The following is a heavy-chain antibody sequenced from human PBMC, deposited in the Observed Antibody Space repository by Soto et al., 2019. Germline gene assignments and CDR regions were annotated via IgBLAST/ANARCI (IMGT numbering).Heavy chain of an antibody. V-gene: IGHV4-31*03. CDR1: GGSISSGGYY. J-gene: IGHJ4*02. CDR2: IYYSGST. D-gene: IGHD1-26*01. Sequence: PSETLSLTCTVSGGSISSGGYYWSWIRQHPGKGLEWIGYIYYSGSTYYNPSLKSRVTISVDTSKNQFSLKLSSVTAADTAVYYCAGIYSGSPGGTLRYWGEGTLVTGSS. CDR3: AGIYSGSPGGTLRY.